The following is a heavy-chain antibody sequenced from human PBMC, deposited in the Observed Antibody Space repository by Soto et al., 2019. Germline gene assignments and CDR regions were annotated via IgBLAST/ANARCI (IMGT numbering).Heavy chain of an antibody. D-gene: IGHD3-16*01. CDR1: GFTVSAHY. V-gene: IGHV3-11*01. CDR3: ARDRHASSYIGLDV. J-gene: IGHJ6*02. CDR2: MTGSGDTI. Sequence: AGTLSLSCEVSGFTVSAHYWSWVRQVPGKGLEWVSHMTGSGDTIYYASSVKRRFTISRDKAKNSLYLKMNSLTAEDTAVYYCARDRHASSYIGLDVWGQGTTVTVSS.